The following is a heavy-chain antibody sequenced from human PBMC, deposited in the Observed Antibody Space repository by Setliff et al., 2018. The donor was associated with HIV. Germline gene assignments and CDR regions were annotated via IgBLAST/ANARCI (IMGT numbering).Heavy chain of an antibody. D-gene: IGHD7-27*01. Sequence: SETLSLTCAVYGGSFSGYYWSWIRQPPGKGLEWIGEINHNGGTNYNPSLKSRVVVSVDRSKNQFSLKLISVTAADTAVYYCTRKKTGQFGAFNMWGRGTLVTVS. CDR1: GGSFSGYY. CDR3: TRKKTGQFGAFNM. V-gene: IGHV4-34*01. J-gene: IGHJ3*02. CDR2: INHNGGT.